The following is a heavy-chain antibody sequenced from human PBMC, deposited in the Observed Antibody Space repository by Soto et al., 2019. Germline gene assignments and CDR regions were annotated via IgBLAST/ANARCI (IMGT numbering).Heavy chain of an antibody. J-gene: IGHJ4*02. CDR2: INSGNGNT. Sequence: QVQLVQSGAEEKKPGASVKVSCKASGYTFTGYAMHWVRQAPGQRLEWMGWINSGNGNTKYSQTSQGRVTITRDTSASTADMELSSLRSEDTAVYYCARAVAVPADFDYWGQGTLVTVSS. CDR1: GYTFTGYA. D-gene: IGHD6-19*01. V-gene: IGHV1-3*05. CDR3: ARAVAVPADFDY.